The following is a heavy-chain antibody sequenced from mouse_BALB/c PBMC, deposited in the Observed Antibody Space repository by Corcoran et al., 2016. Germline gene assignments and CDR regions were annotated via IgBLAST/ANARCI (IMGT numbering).Heavy chain of an antibody. CDR2: IYWDDDK. D-gene: IGHD3-2*01. J-gene: IGHJ4*01. V-gene: IGHV8-12*01. Sequence: QVTLKESGPRILQPSQTLSLTCSFSGFSLITSGMGVSWIRQPSGKGLEWLAHIYWDDDKRYNPSLKSRLTISKDTSRNQVFLKITSVDTADTATYYGARRGDSSGYLDYLGQGTSVTVSS. CDR3: ARRGDSSGYLDY. CDR1: GFSLITSGMG.